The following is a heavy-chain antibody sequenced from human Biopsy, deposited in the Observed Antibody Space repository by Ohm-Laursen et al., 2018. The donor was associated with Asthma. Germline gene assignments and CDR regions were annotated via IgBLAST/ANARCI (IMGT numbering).Heavy chain of an antibody. CDR2: IIPIFGPT. CDR1: GGTFSSNS. CDR3: ARHVSRHHNFDY. J-gene: IGHJ4*02. Sequence: SSVKVSCKASGGTFSSNSINWVRQAPGQGLEWMGRIIPIFGPTNYAQKFQGRVTISADDSTSTAYMELSSLSSEDTAVYYCARHVSRHHNFDYWGQGTLVTVSS. V-gene: IGHV1-69*15. D-gene: IGHD3-16*01.